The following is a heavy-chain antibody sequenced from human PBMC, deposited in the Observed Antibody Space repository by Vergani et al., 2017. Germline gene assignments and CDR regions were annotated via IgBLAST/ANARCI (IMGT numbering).Heavy chain of an antibody. J-gene: IGHJ4*02. CDR2: ISGSGGST. Sequence: VQLVESGGGVVQPGRSLRLSCAASGFTFSSYAMSWVRQAPGKGLEWVSAISGSGGSTYYADSGKGRFTISSDNSKNTLYLQMNSLRAEDTAVYYCAKRGDWNYGPIPHYFDYWGQGTLVTVSS. D-gene: IGHD1-7*01. CDR1: GFTFSSYA. CDR3: AKRGDWNYGPIPHYFDY. V-gene: IGHV3-23*04.